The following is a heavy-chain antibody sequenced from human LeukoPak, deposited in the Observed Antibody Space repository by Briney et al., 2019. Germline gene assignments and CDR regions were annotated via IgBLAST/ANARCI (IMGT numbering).Heavy chain of an antibody. D-gene: IGHD1-26*01. J-gene: IGHJ4*02. CDR2: ISAKKGNT. Sequence: GASVKVSCKASGYTFTNYGISWVRQAPGQGLEWMGWISAKKGNTNYAQKLQGRVTMTTDTSTSTAYMELRSLRSDDTAVYYCAARSGELPYYSDYWGQGTLVTVSS. CDR3: AARSGELPYYSDY. CDR1: GYTFTNYG. V-gene: IGHV1-18*01.